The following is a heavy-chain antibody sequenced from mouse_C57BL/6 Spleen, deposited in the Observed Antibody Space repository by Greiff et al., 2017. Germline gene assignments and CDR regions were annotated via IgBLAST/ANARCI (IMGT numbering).Heavy chain of an antibody. CDR1: GYTFTSYW. D-gene: IGHD2-1*01. CDR3: ARGGGNPSYAMDY. V-gene: IGHV1-50*01. J-gene: IGHJ4*01. CDR2: IDPSDSYT. Sequence: QVQLKQPGAELVKPGASVKLSCKASGYTFTSYWMQWVKQRPGQGLEWIGEIDPSDSYTNYNQTFKGKATLTVDTSSSTAYMQLSSLTSEDSAVYYCARGGGNPSYAMDYWGQGTSVTVSS.